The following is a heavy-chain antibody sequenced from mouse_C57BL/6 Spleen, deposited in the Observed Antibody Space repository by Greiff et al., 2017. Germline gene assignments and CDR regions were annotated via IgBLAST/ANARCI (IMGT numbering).Heavy chain of an antibody. CDR1: GFTFSDYG. D-gene: IGHD1-1*01. V-gene: IGHV5-17*01. CDR3: ARSYYLDY. J-gene: IGHJ2*01. CDR2: ISSGSSTI. Sequence: EVHLVESGGGLVKPGGSLKLSCAASGFTFSDYGMHWVRQAPEKGLEWVAYISSGSSTIYYADKVKGRFTISRDNAKNTLFLQMTSLRSEDTAMYYCARSYYLDYWGQGTTLTVSS.